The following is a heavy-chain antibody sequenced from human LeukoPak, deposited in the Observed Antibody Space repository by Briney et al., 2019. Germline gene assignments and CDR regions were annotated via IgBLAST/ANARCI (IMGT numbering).Heavy chain of an antibody. J-gene: IGHJ3*02. CDR1: GFTFSSYG. D-gene: IGHD2-21*02. CDR2: ISGGGGST. Sequence: GGTLRLSCAASGFTFSSYGLSWVRQAPGRGLEWVSSISGGGGSTYYADSVKGRFTISRDNSKITLYLQMNSLRAEDTAVYYCAKDIVVVTSGANAFDIWGQGTMVTVSS. V-gene: IGHV3-23*01. CDR3: AKDIVVVTSGANAFDI.